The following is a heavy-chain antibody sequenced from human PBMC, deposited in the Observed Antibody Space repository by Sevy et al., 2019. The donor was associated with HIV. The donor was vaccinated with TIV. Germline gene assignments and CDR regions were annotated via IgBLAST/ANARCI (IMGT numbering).Heavy chain of an antibody. Sequence: GGSLRLSCAASGFSFSNYWMSWVRQAPGKGLERVANIKRDGSEKYYVASVKGRFTISRDNAKTSLFLQMNSLRGEDTAVYYCARDCSSASCIWGMDVWCQGTTVTVSS. J-gene: IGHJ6*02. CDR2: IKRDGSEK. CDR3: ARDCSSASCIWGMDV. D-gene: IGHD2-2*01. CDR1: GFSFSNYW. V-gene: IGHV3-7*03.